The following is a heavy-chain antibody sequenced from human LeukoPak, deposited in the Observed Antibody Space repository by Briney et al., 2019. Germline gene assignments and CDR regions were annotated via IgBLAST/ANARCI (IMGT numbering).Heavy chain of an antibody. CDR2: VYSGDRA. CDR1: GFTVRSNY. J-gene: IGHJ6*02. Sequence: GGSLRLSCAASGFTVRSNYMSWVRQAPGKGLEWVSVVYSGDRAYFADSVKGRFTVSKHNSKNTLYLQMNTLRPEDTAVYYCARVLGGSWNLRNYYYYGMDVWGQGTTVTVSS. D-gene: IGHD1-7*01. V-gene: IGHV3-53*04. CDR3: ARVLGGSWNLRNYYYYGMDV.